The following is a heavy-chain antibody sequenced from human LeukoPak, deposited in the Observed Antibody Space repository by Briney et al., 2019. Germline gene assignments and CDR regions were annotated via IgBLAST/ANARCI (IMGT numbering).Heavy chain of an antibody. D-gene: IGHD4-17*01. J-gene: IGHJ3*02. CDR1: GGSISSYY. CDR3: ARPDDYGDYRGAFDI. V-gene: IGHV4-59*12. Sequence: SETLSLTCTVSGGSISSYYWSWIRQPPGKGLEWIGSIYYSGSTYYNPSLKSRVTISVDTSKNQFSLKLSSVTAADTAVYYCARPDDYGDYRGAFDIWGQGTMVTVSS. CDR2: IYYSGST.